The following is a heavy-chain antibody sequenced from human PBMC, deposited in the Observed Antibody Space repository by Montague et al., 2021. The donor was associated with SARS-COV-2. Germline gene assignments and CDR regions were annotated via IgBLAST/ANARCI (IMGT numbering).Heavy chain of an antibody. Sequence: SETLSLTCTVSGGSISSYYWNWIRQPPGKGLEWIGYIYYSGSTNYNPSLKSRVTISVDTSKNQFSLKLSSVTAAATAVSYCARVFPRGHRFDYYFDYWGQGTLVTVSS. CDR3: ARVFPRGHRFDYYFDY. CDR2: IYYSGST. D-gene: IGHD3-9*01. CDR1: GGSISSYY. J-gene: IGHJ4*02. V-gene: IGHV4-59*01.